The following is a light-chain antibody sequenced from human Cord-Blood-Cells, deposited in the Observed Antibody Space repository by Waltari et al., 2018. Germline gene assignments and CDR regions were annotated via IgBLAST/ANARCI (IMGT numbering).Light chain of an antibody. V-gene: IGLV2-14*01. CDR3: SSYTSSSTLEVV. CDR1: SSDVGGYNY. Sequence: QSALTQPASVSGSPGQSIPISCTGTSSDVGGYNYVSWSQQHPGKAPKLMIYEVSNRPSGVSNRFSGSKSGNTASLTISGLQAEDEADYYCSSYTSSSTLEVVFGGGTKLTVL. CDR2: EVS. J-gene: IGLJ2*01.